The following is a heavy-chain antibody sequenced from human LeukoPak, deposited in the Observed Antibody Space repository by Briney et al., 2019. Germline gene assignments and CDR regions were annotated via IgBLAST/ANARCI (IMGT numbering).Heavy chain of an antibody. Sequence: SETLSLTCTVSGGSLSSRVYYWAWIRQTPGKGPEWIGSIDYSGTTYYKSSLESRVSMSVDMSKNYFSLELTSVTAADTAVYYCARQKVTTMTRTFDNWGQGTLVTVSS. J-gene: IGHJ4*02. D-gene: IGHD2-21*02. V-gene: IGHV4-39*01. CDR3: ARQKVTTMTRTFDN. CDR2: IDYSGTT. CDR1: GGSLSSRVYY.